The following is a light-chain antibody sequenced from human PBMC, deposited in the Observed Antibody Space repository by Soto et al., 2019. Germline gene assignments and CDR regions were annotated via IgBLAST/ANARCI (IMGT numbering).Light chain of an antibody. V-gene: IGKV1-5*01. Sequence: DIQMTQSPSTLSASVGDRVTITCRASRSITTWLAWYQQKPGKAPKVLIYDASSLESGVPSRFSGSGSGTEFTLTISSLQPDDFATYYCQHYNSYSWTFGQGTKVEIK. CDR3: QHYNSYSWT. J-gene: IGKJ1*01. CDR1: RSITTW. CDR2: DAS.